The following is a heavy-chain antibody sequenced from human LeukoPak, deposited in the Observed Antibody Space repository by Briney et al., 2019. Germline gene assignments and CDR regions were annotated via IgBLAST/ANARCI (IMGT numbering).Heavy chain of an antibody. CDR3: ARVVPCSSSSCYSLHYYMDV. J-gene: IGHJ6*03. V-gene: IGHV3-7*01. Sequence: PGGSLRLSCAASGFTFSNNWMTWARQAPGKGLEWVANIKEDGSETYYVDSVRGRFIVSRDNAKNSLYLQMSRLRAADTAIYYCARVVPCSSSSCYSLHYYMDVWGKGTTVTVSS. CDR2: IKEDGSET. D-gene: IGHD2-15*01. CDR1: GFTFSNNW.